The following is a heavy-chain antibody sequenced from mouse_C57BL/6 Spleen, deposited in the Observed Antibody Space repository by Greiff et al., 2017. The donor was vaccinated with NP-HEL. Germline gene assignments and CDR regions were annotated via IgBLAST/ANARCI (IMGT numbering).Heavy chain of an antibody. J-gene: IGHJ1*03. CDR2: ILPGSDNT. D-gene: IGHD4-1*01. CDR1: GYIFTGYW. Sequence: QVQLQQSGAELMKPGASVKLSCKATGYIFTGYWIEWVKQRPGHGLEWIGEILPGSDNTNYNEKFKGKATFTADTSSNTAFMQLSSLATEDSAIYYCAKRRLGRRWYFDVWGRGTTVTVSS. V-gene: IGHV1-9*01. CDR3: AKRRLGRRWYFDV.